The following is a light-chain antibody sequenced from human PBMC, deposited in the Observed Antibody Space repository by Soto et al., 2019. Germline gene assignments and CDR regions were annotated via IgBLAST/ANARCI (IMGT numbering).Light chain of an antibody. CDR2: KAS. CDR1: QSIRNW. J-gene: IGKJ2*01. Sequence: DIQMTQSPSTLSASVGDRVTITCRASQSIRNWLAWYQQKPGKAPKLLIYKASSLQSGVPSRFSRGGSETEFTLTISSLQPDDFATYYCQQYNSYPYTFGQGTKLEIK. V-gene: IGKV1-5*03. CDR3: QQYNSYPYT.